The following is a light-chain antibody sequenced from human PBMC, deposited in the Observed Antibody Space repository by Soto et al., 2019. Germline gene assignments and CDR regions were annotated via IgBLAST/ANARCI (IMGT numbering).Light chain of an antibody. J-gene: IGKJ4*01. CDR2: GAS. CDR3: QQYSNWPLT. CDR1: QSVRSSF. V-gene: IGKV3-15*01. Sequence: EVVMTQSPATLSVSPGERATLPCRASQSVRSSFLAWYQQKPGQAPSLLIYGASTRATGIPARFSGSGSGTEFTLTINSLQSEDFAVYYCQQYSNWPLTFGGGTKVDI.